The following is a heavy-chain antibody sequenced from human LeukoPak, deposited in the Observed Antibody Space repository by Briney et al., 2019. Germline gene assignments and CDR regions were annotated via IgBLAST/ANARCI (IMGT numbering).Heavy chain of an antibody. V-gene: IGHV3-23*01. D-gene: IGHD6-6*01. J-gene: IGHJ4*02. CDR2: ISGSGDST. Sequence: GGSLRLSCVASGFTFSGYAMSWVRQAPGKGLEWVSAISGSGDSTYYADSVKGRFTVSRDNSKNTLYLQMNSLGAEDTAVYFCAKDASYSSSSYFDYWGQGTLVSVSS. CDR1: GFTFSGYA. CDR3: AKDASYSSSSYFDY.